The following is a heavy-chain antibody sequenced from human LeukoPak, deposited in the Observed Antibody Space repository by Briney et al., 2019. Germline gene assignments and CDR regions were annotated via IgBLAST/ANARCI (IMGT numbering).Heavy chain of an antibody. D-gene: IGHD6-19*01. CDR2: ISGSGGST. Sequence: PGGSLRLSCAASGFTFNSYAMSWVRQAPGKGLEWVSAISGSGGSTHYADSVKGRFTISRDNSKNTLYLQMNSLRAEDTAVYYCAKDMGMGSGWSFFDYWGQGTLVTVSS. J-gene: IGHJ4*02. CDR3: AKDMGMGSGWSFFDY. V-gene: IGHV3-23*01. CDR1: GFTFNSYA.